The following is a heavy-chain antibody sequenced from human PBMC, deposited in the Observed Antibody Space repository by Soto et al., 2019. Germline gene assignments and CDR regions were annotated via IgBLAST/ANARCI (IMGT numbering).Heavy chain of an antibody. Sequence: HGESLKISCKGSGYSFTVYWISWVRQMPGKGLEWMGRIDPSDSYTNYSPSFQGHVTISAAKSISTAYLQWSSLKASDTAMYYCARQTYYYHSNANCQYYFDSWGQGTLVTVSS. J-gene: IGHJ4*02. D-gene: IGHD3-22*01. CDR2: IDPSDSYT. V-gene: IGHV5-10-1*01. CDR1: GYSFTVYW. CDR3: ARQTYYYHSNANCQYYFDS.